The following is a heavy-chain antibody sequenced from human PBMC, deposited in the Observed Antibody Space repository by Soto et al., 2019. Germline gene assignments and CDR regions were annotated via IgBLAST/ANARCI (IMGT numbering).Heavy chain of an antibody. CDR2: IYHSGST. J-gene: IGHJ6*02. V-gene: IGHV4-30-2*01. CDR1: GGSISSGGYS. Sequence: SETLSLTCAVSGGSISSGGYSWSWIRQPPGKGLEWIGYIYHSGSTYYNPSLKSRVTISVDRSKNQFSLKLSSVTAADTAVYYCARDYTGYGMDVWGQGTTVTVSS. D-gene: IGHD4-4*01. CDR3: ARDYTGYGMDV.